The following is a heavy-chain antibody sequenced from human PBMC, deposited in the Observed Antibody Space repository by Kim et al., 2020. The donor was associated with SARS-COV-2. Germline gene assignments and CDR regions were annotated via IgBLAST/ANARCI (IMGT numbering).Heavy chain of an antibody. CDR1: GLTFSNYA. Sequence: GGSLRLSCAASGLTFSNYAMSWVRQAPGKGLEWVSATTGSGGSTYYADSVKGRFTISRDNSKNTLSLQMNGLRVDDAAVYYCASRIAVAGTLDHWGQG. V-gene: IGHV3-23*01. D-gene: IGHD6-19*01. J-gene: IGHJ4*02. CDR2: TTGSGGST. CDR3: ASRIAVAGTLDH.